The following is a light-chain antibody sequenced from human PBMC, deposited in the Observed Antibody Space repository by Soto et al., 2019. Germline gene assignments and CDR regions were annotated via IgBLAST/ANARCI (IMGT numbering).Light chain of an antibody. CDR1: SSDVGGYNY. Sequence: SALTQPPSASGSPGQSVTISCTGTSSDVGGYNYVSWYQQHPGKAPKLMIYEVSKRPSGVPDRFSGSKSGNTASLTVSGLQAEDEADYYCSSYGGSNNYVVFGGGTKLTVL. CDR3: SSYGGSNNYVV. J-gene: IGLJ2*01. V-gene: IGLV2-8*01. CDR2: EVS.